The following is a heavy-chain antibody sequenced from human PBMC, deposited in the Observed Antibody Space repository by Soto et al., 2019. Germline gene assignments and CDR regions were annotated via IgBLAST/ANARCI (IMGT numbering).Heavy chain of an antibody. Sequence: SLTCAVYGGSFSGYYWSWIRQPPGKGLEWIGEINHSGSTNYNPSLKSRVTISVDTSKNQFSLKLSSVTAADTAVYYCARVAFGGSYYYGMDVWGQGTTVTVSS. J-gene: IGHJ6*02. D-gene: IGHD3-10*01. V-gene: IGHV4-34*01. CDR1: GGSFSGYY. CDR2: INHSGST. CDR3: ARVAFGGSYYYGMDV.